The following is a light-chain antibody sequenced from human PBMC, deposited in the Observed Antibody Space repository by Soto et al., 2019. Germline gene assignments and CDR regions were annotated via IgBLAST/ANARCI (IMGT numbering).Light chain of an antibody. CDR3: QQYNSYSPT. CDR1: QSISSW. V-gene: IGKV1-5*01. J-gene: IGKJ1*01. Sequence: DIQMTQSPSTLSASVGDRVTITCRASQSISSWLAWYQQKPGKAPKLLIYDASSWGSGVPSRFSGSGSGTEFTLTVSSLQPDDFATYYCQQYNSYSPTFGQGTKVEIK. CDR2: DAS.